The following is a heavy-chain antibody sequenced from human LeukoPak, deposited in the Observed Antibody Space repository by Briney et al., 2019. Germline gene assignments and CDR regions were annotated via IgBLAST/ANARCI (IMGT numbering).Heavy chain of an antibody. CDR1: GFTFSSYS. J-gene: IGHJ4*02. D-gene: IGHD2-2*02. V-gene: IGHV3-21*01. CDR3: ARVGCSSTSCYNDY. Sequence: GGSLRLSCAASGFTFSSYSKNWVRQAPGKGLEWVSSISSSSSYIYYADSVKGRFTISRDNAKNSLYLQMNSLRAEDTAVYYCARVGCSSTSCYNDYWGQGTLVTVSS. CDR2: ISSSSSYI.